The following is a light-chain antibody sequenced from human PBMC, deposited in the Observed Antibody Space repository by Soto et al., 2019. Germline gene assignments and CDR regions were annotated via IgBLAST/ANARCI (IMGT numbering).Light chain of an antibody. V-gene: IGLV2-8*01. CDR1: NSDIGASNS. J-gene: IGLJ2*01. CDR2: EVT. CDR3: GSKAGSNKHVV. Sequence: QSALTQPPSASGSPGQSVTISCAGSNSDIGASNSVSWYQQHPGKAPKLLISEVTKRPSGVPDRFSRSKSGNTASLTVSGLQAEDEADYYCGSKAGSNKHVVFGGGTKLTVL.